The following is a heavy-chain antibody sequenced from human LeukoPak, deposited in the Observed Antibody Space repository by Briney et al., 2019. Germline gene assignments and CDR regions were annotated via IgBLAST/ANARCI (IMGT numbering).Heavy chain of an antibody. CDR3: ARYYDSSGYYDDY. Sequence: GASVKVSCKASGYTFTGYYMHWVRQAPGQGLEWMGRIIPILGIANYAQKFQGRVTITADKSTSAAYMELSSLRSEDTAVYYCARYYDSSGYYDDYWGQGTLVTVSS. CDR2: IIPILGIA. CDR1: GYTFTGYY. V-gene: IGHV1-69*02. D-gene: IGHD3-22*01. J-gene: IGHJ4*02.